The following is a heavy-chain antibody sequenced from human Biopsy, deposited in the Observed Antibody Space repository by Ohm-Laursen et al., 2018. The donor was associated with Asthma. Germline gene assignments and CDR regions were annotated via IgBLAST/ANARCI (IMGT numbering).Heavy chain of an antibody. J-gene: IGHJ6*02. CDR3: AKDRFDGPVTSHYYYYGIDV. D-gene: IGHD2-21*02. V-gene: IGHV3-30*18. CDR1: GFDFSDYA. Sequence: SLRLSCSASGFDFSDYAMYWVRQAPGKGPEWVALISYDGREKGYVDSVKGRFTISRDNFRNTLYVEMSSLRPEDSATYYCAKDRFDGPVTSHYYYYGIDVWGQGTAVTVSS. CDR2: ISYDGREK.